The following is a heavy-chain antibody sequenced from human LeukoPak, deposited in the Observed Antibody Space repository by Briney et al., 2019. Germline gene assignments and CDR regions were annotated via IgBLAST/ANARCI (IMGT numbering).Heavy chain of an antibody. D-gene: IGHD3-22*01. Sequence: PGGSLRLSCAASGFTFSSYGMHWVRQAPGKGLEWVAVMSYDGSSKYYADSVKGRFTISRDNSKNTLYLQMNSLRAEDTALYYCAKDYYDGSGYPEYFQHWGQGTLVTVSS. CDR3: AKDYYDGSGYPEYFQH. J-gene: IGHJ1*01. CDR1: GFTFSSYG. V-gene: IGHV3-30*18. CDR2: MSYDGSSK.